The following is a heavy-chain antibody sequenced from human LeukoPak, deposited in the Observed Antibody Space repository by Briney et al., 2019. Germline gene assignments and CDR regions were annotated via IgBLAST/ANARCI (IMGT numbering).Heavy chain of an antibody. D-gene: IGHD2-2*02. V-gene: IGHV1-46*01. CDR1: GGTFSSYA. CDR2: INPSGGST. J-gene: IGHJ6*02. Sequence: ASVKVSCKASGGTFSSYAISWVRQAPGQGLEWMGIINPSGGSTSYAQKFQGRVTMTRDMSTSTVYMELSSLRSEDTAVYYCATYCSSTSCYTSTSGSYYYHYGMDVWGQGTTVTVSS. CDR3: ATYCSSTSCYTSTSGSYYYHYGMDV.